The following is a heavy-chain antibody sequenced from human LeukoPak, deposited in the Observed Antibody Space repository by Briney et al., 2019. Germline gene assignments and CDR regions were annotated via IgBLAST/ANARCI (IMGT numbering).Heavy chain of an antibody. CDR3: ARVHPTSVFDY. CDR1: GYTFTDYY. Sequence: ASVTVSCKDSGYTFTDYYMHWVRQAPGQGLEWMGWINPNSGGTVYAQKFQGRVAMTGDTSISTAYMELSSLRSDDTAVYYCARVHPTSVFDYWGQGTLVTVSS. CDR2: INPNSGGT. V-gene: IGHV1-2*02. J-gene: IGHJ4*02.